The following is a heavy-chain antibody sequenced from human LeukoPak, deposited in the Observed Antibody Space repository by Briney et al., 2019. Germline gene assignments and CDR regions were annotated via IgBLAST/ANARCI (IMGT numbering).Heavy chain of an antibody. CDR2: IRGTDDST. Sequence: GGSLRLSCAASGFTFSVYAMNWVRQAPGKGLEWVSAIRGTDDSTYYADSVKGRFTISRDNSKNTLYLQMNSLRAEDTAVYYCAKDRGGSYPGGFDSWGQGTLVTVSS. CDR3: AKDRGGSYPGGFDS. CDR1: GFTFSVYA. V-gene: IGHV3-23*01. J-gene: IGHJ4*02. D-gene: IGHD1-26*01.